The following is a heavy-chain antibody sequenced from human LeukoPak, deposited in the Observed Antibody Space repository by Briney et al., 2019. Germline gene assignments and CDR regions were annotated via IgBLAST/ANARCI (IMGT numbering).Heavy chain of an antibody. CDR2: IYTSEST. D-gene: IGHD5-18*01. V-gene: IGHV4-61*02. Sequence: SETLSLTCTVSGGSISSGSYYWSWLRQPAGKGLEWIGRIYTSESTNYNPSLKSRVTISVDTSKNQFSLKLSSVTAADTAVYYCARDRDSYGFDPWGQGTLVTVSS. CDR3: ARDRDSYGFDP. J-gene: IGHJ5*02. CDR1: GGSISSGSYY.